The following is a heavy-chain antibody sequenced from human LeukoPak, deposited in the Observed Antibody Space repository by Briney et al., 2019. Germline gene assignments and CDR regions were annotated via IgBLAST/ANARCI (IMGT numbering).Heavy chain of an antibody. V-gene: IGHV4-34*01. CDR2: INHRGST. CDR1: GESFSKYY. J-gene: IGHJ4*02. Sequence: SETLSLNCAVYGESFSKYYWTWIRQSPGKGLEWVGEINHRGSTNLTPSLKSRVTLSVDTSKHQFSLKLTSVTAADAAVYYCASSVGSTDYWGQGTLVTVSS. CDR3: ASSVGSTDY. D-gene: IGHD1-26*01.